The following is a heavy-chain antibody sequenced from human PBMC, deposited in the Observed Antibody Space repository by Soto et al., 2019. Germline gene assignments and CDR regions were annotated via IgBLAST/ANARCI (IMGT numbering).Heavy chain of an antibody. Sequence: ASVKVSCKVSGYTLTELSMHWVRQPPGKGLEWMGGFDPEDAETIYARRFQGRVTMTEDTSADTAYMELGSLRSEDTAVYYCAAGVVPYGMDVWGQGTTVTVSS. J-gene: IGHJ6*02. V-gene: IGHV1-24*01. D-gene: IGHD2-15*01. CDR3: AAGVVPYGMDV. CDR1: GYTLTELS. CDR2: FDPEDAET.